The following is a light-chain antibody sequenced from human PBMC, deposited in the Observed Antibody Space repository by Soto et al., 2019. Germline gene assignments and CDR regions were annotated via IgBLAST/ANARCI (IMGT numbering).Light chain of an antibody. V-gene: IGLV2-8*01. Sequence: QSALTQPPSASGSPGQSVTISSTGTSSDVGGYNFVSWYQQHPGKAPKLMIYEVSKRPSGVPDRFSGSKSDNTASLTVSGLQAEDEADYYCSSYAGSNNRYVFGTGTKVTVL. CDR2: EVS. CDR3: SSYAGSNNRYV. CDR1: SSDVGGYNF. J-gene: IGLJ1*01.